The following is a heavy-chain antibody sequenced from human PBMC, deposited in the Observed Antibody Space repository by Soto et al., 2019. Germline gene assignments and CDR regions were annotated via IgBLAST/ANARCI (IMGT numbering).Heavy chain of an antibody. CDR2: INPNSGGT. CDR3: ARDRDISSRGYYYYGMDF. V-gene: IGHV1-2*04. J-gene: IGHJ6*02. CDR1: GYTFTGYY. Sequence: ASVKVSCKASGYTFTGYYMHWVRQAPGQGLEWMGWINPNSGGTNYAQKFQGWVTMTRDTSISTAYMELSRLRSDDTAVYYCARDRDISSRGYYYYGMDFWGQGTTVPVSS. D-gene: IGHD6-6*01.